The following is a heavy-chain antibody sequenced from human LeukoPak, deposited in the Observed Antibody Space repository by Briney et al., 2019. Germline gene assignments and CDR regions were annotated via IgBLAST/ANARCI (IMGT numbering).Heavy chain of an antibody. Sequence: GGSLRLSCAASGFTLSSYAMSWVRQAPGKGLEWVSAISDSGNTYHADPVKGRFTISRDSSKNTLFLQMNRLRPEDAAVYYCAKAPVATCRGAYCYPFDYWGQGTLVTVSS. J-gene: IGHJ4*02. V-gene: IGHV3-23*01. CDR1: GFTLSSYA. D-gene: IGHD2-21*01. CDR3: AKAPVATCRGAYCYPFDY. CDR2: ISDSGNT.